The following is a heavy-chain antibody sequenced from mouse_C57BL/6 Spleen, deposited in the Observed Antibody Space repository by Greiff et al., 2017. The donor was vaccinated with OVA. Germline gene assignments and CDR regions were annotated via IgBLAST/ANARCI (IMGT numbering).Heavy chain of an antibody. CDR1: GYSFTDYN. V-gene: IGHV1-39*01. J-gene: IGHJ2*01. D-gene: IGHD2-4*01. CDR3: AREGAYYDSERNYFDY. Sequence: VQLQQPGAELVKPGASVKLSCKASGYSFTDYNMNWVKQSNGKSLEWIGVINPNYGTTSYNQKFKGKATLTVDQSSSTAYMQLNSLTSEDSAVYYCAREGAYYDSERNYFDYWGQGTTLTVSS. CDR2: INPNYGTT.